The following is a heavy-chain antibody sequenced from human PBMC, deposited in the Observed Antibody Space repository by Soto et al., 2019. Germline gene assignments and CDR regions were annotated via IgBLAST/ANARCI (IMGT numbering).Heavy chain of an antibody. J-gene: IGHJ4*02. CDR2: IYYSGST. V-gene: IGHV4-30-4*01. D-gene: IGHD3-22*01. CDR1: GGSISSGDYY. Sequence: TLSLTCTVSGGSISSGDYYWSWIHQPPGKGLEWIGYIYYSGSTYYNPSLKSRVTISVDTSKNQFSLKLSSVTAADTAVYYCARATDYYDSSGYLFDYWGQGTLVTVS. CDR3: ARATDYYDSSGYLFDY.